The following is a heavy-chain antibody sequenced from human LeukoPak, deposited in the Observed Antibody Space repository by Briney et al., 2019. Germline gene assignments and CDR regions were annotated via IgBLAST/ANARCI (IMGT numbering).Heavy chain of an antibody. Sequence: PSETLSLTCTVSGGSVSNYYWSWIRQPPEKGLEWVAFMYYTGNPKYNPSLQSRVTISVDTSKNQLSLRLSSVTAADTAVYYCARQGDHNWFDPWGQGTLVTVSS. J-gene: IGHJ5*02. CDR1: GGSVSNYY. CDR2: MYYTGNP. D-gene: IGHD3-16*01. CDR3: ARQGDHNWFDP. V-gene: IGHV4-59*08.